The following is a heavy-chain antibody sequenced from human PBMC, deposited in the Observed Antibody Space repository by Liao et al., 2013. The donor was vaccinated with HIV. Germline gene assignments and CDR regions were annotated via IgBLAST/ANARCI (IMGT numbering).Heavy chain of an antibody. CDR3: ARDRGXGYNPHGWFDP. Sequence: QVQLQESGSGLVKPSETLSLTCTVSGGSISSYYWSWIRQPPGKGLEWMGYIYYSGSTNYNPSLKSRVTISVDTSKNQFSLKLSSVIAADTAVYYCARDRGXGYNPHGWFDPWGQGTLVTVSS. V-gene: IGHV4-59*01. J-gene: IGHJ5*02. CDR1: GGSISSYY. D-gene: IGHD5-24*01. CDR2: IYYSGST.